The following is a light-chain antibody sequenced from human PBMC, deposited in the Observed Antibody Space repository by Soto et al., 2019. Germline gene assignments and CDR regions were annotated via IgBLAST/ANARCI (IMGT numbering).Light chain of an antibody. CDR2: DAS. CDR3: QQYDSFSWT. J-gene: IGKJ1*01. V-gene: IGKV3-11*01. CDR1: QSVSSY. Sequence: EILLTRSPSTLSLPNWERATLSFRASQSVSSYLAWYQQKPGKAPRLLIYDASSWETGIPARFGGSGSGTEFTLTISSLQPDDFATYYCQQYDSFSWTFGQGTKVDIK.